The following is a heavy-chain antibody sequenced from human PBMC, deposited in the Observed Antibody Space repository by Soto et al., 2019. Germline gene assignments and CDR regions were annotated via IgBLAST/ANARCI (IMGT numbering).Heavy chain of an antibody. V-gene: IGHV3-23*01. Sequence: EVQLLESGGGLVQPGGSPRLSCAASGFTFSAYAMSWVRQAPGKGLEWVSSINVDDSAYYADSVKGRFTISRDNSKSTVFLELSSLRVEDTATFYCAKNYYFDHWGQGTQVTVSS. CDR2: INVDDSA. J-gene: IGHJ4*02. CDR1: GFTFSAYA. CDR3: AKNYYFDH.